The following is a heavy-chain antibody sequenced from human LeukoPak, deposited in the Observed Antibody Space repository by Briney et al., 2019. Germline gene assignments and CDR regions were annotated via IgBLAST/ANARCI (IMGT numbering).Heavy chain of an antibody. Sequence: SVKVSCKASGGTFSSYAISWVRQAPGQGLEWMGGIIPIFGTANYAQKFQGRVTITADESTSTAYMELSSLRSEDTAVYYCARGAYCSGGSCYSRDAFDIWGQGTMVTVSS. V-gene: IGHV1-69*13. J-gene: IGHJ3*02. D-gene: IGHD2-15*01. CDR1: GGTFSSYA. CDR2: IIPIFGTA. CDR3: ARGAYCSGGSCYSRDAFDI.